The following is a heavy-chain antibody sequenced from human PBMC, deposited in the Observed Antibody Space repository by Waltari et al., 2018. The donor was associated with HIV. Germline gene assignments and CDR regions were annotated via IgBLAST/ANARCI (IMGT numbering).Heavy chain of an antibody. CDR1: GFTFSTFA. CDR3: AKDRHWLVRYFDY. V-gene: IGHV3-23*01. CDR2: ISGSGGST. Sequence: EVQLLESGGGLEQPGGSLRLSCAASGFTFSTFAMNWVRQAPGKGLGWVSAISGSGGSTYYADSVKGRFTISRDSSKNTLYLQMNSLRVEDTAVYYCAKDRHWLVRYFDYWGQGTLVTVSS. D-gene: IGHD6-19*01. J-gene: IGHJ4*02.